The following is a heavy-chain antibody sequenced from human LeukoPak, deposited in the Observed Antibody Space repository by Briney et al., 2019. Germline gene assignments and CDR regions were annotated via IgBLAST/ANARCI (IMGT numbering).Heavy chain of an antibody. D-gene: IGHD1-1*01. J-gene: IGHJ4*02. V-gene: IGHV3-53*01. Sequence: GGSLRLSCAASGFTASSNHMSWVRQAPGKGLEWVSVIYSGGSTGYADSVKGRFTISRDNLKNTLYLQMNSLRAEDTAVYYCARGPAGYNWGQGTLVTFSS. CDR3: ARGPAGYN. CDR1: GFTASSNH. CDR2: IYSGGST.